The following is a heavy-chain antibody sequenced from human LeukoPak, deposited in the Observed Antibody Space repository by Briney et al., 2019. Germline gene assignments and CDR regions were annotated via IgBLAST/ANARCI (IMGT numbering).Heavy chain of an antibody. CDR1: GFTFSSYG. CDR3: AELGITMIGGV. Sequence: PGGSLRLSCAASGFTFSSYGIHWVRQAPGKGLEWVAFIRFDGNDKYYADSVKGRFTLSRDNSNNTLYLQMNSLRAEDTAVYYCAELGITMIGGVWGKGTTVTISS. J-gene: IGHJ6*04. V-gene: IGHV3-30*02. D-gene: IGHD3-10*02. CDR2: IRFDGNDK.